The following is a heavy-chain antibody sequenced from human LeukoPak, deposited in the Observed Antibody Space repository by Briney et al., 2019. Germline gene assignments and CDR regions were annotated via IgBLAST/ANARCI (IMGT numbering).Heavy chain of an antibody. Sequence: GGSLRLSCAASGFTFSSYWMHWVRQAPGKGLVWVSRINSDGSSTSYADSVKGRFTISRDNAKNSLYLQMNSLRAEDTAVYYCARELYTRDGYNSYMDVWGKGTTVTISS. D-gene: IGHD5-24*01. J-gene: IGHJ6*03. CDR1: GFTFSSYW. V-gene: IGHV3-74*01. CDR2: INSDGSST. CDR3: ARELYTRDGYNSYMDV.